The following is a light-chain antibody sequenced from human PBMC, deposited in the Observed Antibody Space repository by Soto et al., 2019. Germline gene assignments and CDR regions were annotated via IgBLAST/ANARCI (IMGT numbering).Light chain of an antibody. J-gene: IGKJ1*01. Sequence: ELGLTQSRGTLPFSPGERTTHAFRATQSVSSSYVAWYQQNPGQAPRPLIYGASSRATGIPYRFSGRGSGTDFTLTISLLAPEDCAVYYCQHYGSSPPTFGQGTKVDI. CDR2: GAS. CDR3: QHYGSSPPT. V-gene: IGKV3-20*01. CDR1: QSVSSSY.